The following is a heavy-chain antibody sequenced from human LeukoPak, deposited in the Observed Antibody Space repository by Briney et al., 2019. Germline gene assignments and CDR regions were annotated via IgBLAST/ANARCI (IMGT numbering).Heavy chain of an antibody. CDR1: GYSFTSYW. V-gene: IGHV5-51*01. D-gene: IGHD3-3*01. Sequence: GESLKISCKGSGYSFTSYWIGWVRQMPGKGLEWMGIIYPGDSDTRYSPSFQGQVTISADKSISTAYLQWSSLKASDTAMYYCARVGDGESPFGMGYYYYGMDVWGQGTTVTVSS. CDR2: IYPGDSDT. CDR3: ARVGDGESPFGMGYYYYGMDV. J-gene: IGHJ6*02.